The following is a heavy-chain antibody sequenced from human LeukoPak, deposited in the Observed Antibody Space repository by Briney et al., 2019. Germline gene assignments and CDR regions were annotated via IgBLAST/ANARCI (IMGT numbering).Heavy chain of an antibody. V-gene: IGHV1-69*04. J-gene: IGHJ4*02. CDR3: ARDLGDGYNSGYFDY. CDR2: IIPILGIA. Sequence: ASVKVSCKASGGTFSSYAISWVRQAPGQGLEWMGRIIPILGIANYAQKFQGRVTITADKSTSTAYMELSSLRSEVTAVYYCARDLGDGYNSGYFDYWGQGTLVTVSS. D-gene: IGHD5-24*01. CDR1: GGTFSSYA.